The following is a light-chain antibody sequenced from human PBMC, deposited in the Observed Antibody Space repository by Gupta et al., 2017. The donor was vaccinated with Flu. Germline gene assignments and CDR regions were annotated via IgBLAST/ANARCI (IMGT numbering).Light chain of an antibody. CDR1: TGAVTSGHY. CDR3: LLSYSGSWV. Sequence: QAVVPQEPSLTVSPGGTVTLTCDSSTGAVTSGHYPYWFQQKPGQAPRTLIYDTSNKPAWTPARFSGSRRGGKAALTLSGAQHEDEDNYYCLLSYSGSWVFGGGTKLTVL. CDR2: DTS. J-gene: IGLJ3*02. V-gene: IGLV7-46*01.